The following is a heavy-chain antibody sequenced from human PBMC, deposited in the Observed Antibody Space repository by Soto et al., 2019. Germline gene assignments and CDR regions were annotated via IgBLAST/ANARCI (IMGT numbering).Heavy chain of an antibody. CDR2: TSYDGNNK. D-gene: IGHD2-2*01. CDR1: GFTFSPYA. V-gene: IGHV3-30*09. J-gene: IGHJ4*02. Sequence: QVQLVESGGGVVQPGRSLRLSCAASGFTFSPYAMHWVRQAPGKGLEWVAVTSYDGNNKNYADSVKGRLAISRDNSRNTLYLQMNSLRAEDTAVYYCARARLDTPALDYWGQGTLVTVSS. CDR3: ARARLDTPALDY.